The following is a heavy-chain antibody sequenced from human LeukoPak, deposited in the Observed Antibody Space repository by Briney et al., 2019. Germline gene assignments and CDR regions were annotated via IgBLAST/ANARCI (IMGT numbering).Heavy chain of an antibody. J-gene: IGHJ6*03. CDR1: GFTSSNAW. CDR3: TTEGIAAAGTLLSYYYYMDV. V-gene: IGHV3-15*01. D-gene: IGHD6-13*01. CDR2: IKSKTDGGTT. Sequence: GGSLPLSCAASGFTSSNAWMRWLRPAPGKGLAWVGRIKSKTDGGTTDYAAPVKGRFTISRDDSKNTLYLQMNSLKTDDTAVYYCTTEGIAAAGTLLSYYYYMDVWGKGTTVTVSS.